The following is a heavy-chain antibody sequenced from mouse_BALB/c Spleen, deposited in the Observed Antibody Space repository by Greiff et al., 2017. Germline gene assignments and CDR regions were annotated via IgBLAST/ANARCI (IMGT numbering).Heavy chain of an antibody. J-gene: IGHJ2*01. Sequence: VQLQQSGPGLVAPSQSLSITCTVSGFSLTGYGVNWVRQPPGKGLEWLGMIWGDGSTDYNSALKSRLSISKDNSKSQVFLKMNSLQTDDTARYYCARDGATVVAPFDYWGQGTTLTVSS. D-gene: IGHD1-1*01. CDR3: ARDGATVVAPFDY. V-gene: IGHV2-6-7*01. CDR1: GFSLTGYG. CDR2: IWGDGST.